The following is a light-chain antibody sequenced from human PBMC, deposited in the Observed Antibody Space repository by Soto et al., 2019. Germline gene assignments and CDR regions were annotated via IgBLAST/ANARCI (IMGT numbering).Light chain of an antibody. CDR1: QSISDY. CDR3: QQSHSLPFT. Sequence: DIRMTQSPLSLSASVGDRVTITCRASQSISDYVNWYQQKPGKAPKLLIFAASSLPSGVPSRFSSSGSGTDFTLAISSVSPEDYATYHCQQSHSLPFTFGPGTKVHIE. V-gene: IGKV1-39*01. J-gene: IGKJ3*01. CDR2: AAS.